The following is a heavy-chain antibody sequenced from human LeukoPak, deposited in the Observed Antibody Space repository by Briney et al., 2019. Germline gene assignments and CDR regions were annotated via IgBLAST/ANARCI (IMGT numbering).Heavy chain of an antibody. CDR2: IQYDGSNK. J-gene: IGHJ4*02. V-gene: IGHV3-30*02. D-gene: IGHD6-6*01. CDR1: GFTFSSYG. Sequence: GGSLRLSCAASGFTFSSYGMHWVRQAPGKGLEWVAFIQYDGSNKYYADSVKGRFTFSRDNSKNTLYLQMNSLRAEDTAVYYCAKDHVAALSYYFDYWGQGTLVTVSS. CDR3: AKDHVAALSYYFDY.